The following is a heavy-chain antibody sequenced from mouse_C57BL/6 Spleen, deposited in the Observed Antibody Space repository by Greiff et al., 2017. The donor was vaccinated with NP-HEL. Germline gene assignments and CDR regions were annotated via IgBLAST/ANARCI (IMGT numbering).Heavy chain of an antibody. CDR1: GYSITSDY. CDR2: ISYSGST. D-gene: IGHD2-5*01. V-gene: IGHV3-8*01. Sequence: DVKLQESGPGLAKPSQTLSLTCSVTGYSITSDYWNWIRKFPGNKLEYMGYISYSGSTYYNPSHKSRISITRDTSKKQYYLPLNSVTTEDTATYYCASSYYSNHAWFAYWGQGTLVTVSA. J-gene: IGHJ3*01. CDR3: ASSYYSNHAWFAY.